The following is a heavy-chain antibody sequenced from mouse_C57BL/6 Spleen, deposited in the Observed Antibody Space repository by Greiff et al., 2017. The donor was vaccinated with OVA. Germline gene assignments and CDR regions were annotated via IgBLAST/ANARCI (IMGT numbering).Heavy chain of an antibody. CDR2: IDPSDSYS. CDR1: GYTFTSYW. V-gene: IGHV1-50*01. J-gene: IGHJ4*01. D-gene: IGHD2-14*01. CDR3: EGTRDAMDY. Sequence: QVQLQQPGAELVKPGASVKLSCKASGYTFTSYWMQWVKQRPGQGLEWIGEIDPSDSYSNYNHKFKGQATLTVDTSSSTAYMQLSSLTSEDSAVYYCEGTRDAMDYWGQGTSVTVSS.